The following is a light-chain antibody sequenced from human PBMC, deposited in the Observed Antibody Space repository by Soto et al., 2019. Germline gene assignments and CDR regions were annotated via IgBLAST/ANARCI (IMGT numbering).Light chain of an antibody. CDR2: EVT. Sequence: QSALTQPPSVSGSPGQSVTISCSGTNSDVGSYNRVSWYQQPPGTAPKLVIYEVTNRPSGVPDRFSGSKSGNTASLTISGLQAEDEADYYCCSWTSNSTYVFGTGTKVTVL. J-gene: IGLJ1*01. CDR3: CSWTSNSTYV. CDR1: NSDVGSYNR. V-gene: IGLV2-18*02.